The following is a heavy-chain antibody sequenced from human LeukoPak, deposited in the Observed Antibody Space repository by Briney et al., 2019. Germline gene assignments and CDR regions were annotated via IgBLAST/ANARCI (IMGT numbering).Heavy chain of an antibody. Sequence: GGSLRLSCAASGFTFSGYSMNWVRQAPGKGLEWVSYILTTGRTIYYADSVKGRFTISRDNAKSSLFLQMNSLRAEDTAVYYCVRAGGSSWADYWGQGTLVTVSS. D-gene: IGHD6-13*01. CDR1: GFTFSGYS. CDR3: VRAGGSSWADY. V-gene: IGHV3-48*04. CDR2: ILTTGRTI. J-gene: IGHJ4*02.